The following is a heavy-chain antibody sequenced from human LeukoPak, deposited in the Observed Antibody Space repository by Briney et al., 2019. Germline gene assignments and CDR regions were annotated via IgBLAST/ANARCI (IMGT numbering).Heavy chain of an antibody. CDR3: ARDGLAAAGTGIDY. CDR2: IFYSGST. D-gene: IGHD6-13*01. J-gene: IGHJ4*02. V-gene: IGHV4-59*01. CDR1: GGSITTYY. Sequence: SETLSLTCTISGGSITTYYWSWIRQPPGKGLEWIGFIFYSGSTNYNPSLKSRVTISLNTSKTQFSLKLSSVTAADTAVYYCARDGLAAAGTGIDYWGQGTLVTVSS.